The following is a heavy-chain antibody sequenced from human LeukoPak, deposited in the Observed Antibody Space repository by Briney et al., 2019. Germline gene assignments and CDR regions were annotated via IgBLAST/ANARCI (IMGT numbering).Heavy chain of an antibody. V-gene: IGHV1-2*02. CDR1: GYTFTGYY. D-gene: IGHD3-22*01. Sequence: GASVKVSCKASGYTFTGYYMHWVRQAPGQGLEWMGWINPNSGGTNYAQKFQGRVTMTRDTSISTAYMELSRLRSDDTAVYYCARDYYDSSGYYAFDIWGQATMVTVSS. CDR3: ARDYYDSSGYYAFDI. CDR2: INPNSGGT. J-gene: IGHJ3*02.